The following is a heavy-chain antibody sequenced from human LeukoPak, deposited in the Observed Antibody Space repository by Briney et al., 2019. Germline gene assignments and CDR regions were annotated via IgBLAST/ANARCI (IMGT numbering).Heavy chain of an antibody. CDR3: ARDPYYDSSGYVGDELDY. CDR2: INPNSGGT. D-gene: IGHD3-22*01. J-gene: IGHJ4*02. CDR1: GYTFTGYC. V-gene: IGHV1-2*06. Sequence: GASVKVSCKASGYTFTGYCMHWVRQAPGQGLEWMGRINPNSGGTNYAQKFQGRVTMTRDTSISTAYMELSRLRSDDTAVYYCARDPYYDSSGYVGDELDYWGQGTLVTVSS.